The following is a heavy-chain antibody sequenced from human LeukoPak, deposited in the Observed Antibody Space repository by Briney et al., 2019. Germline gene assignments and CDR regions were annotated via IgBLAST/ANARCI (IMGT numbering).Heavy chain of an antibody. CDR1: GFTFSDYY. CDR3: ARERLEGYYYMDV. D-gene: IGHD6-25*01. CDR2: ISSSGSTI. V-gene: IGHV3-11*04. Sequence: KPGGSLRLSCAASGFTFSDYYMSWIRQAPGKGLEWVSYISSSGSTIYYADSVKGRFTISRDNAKNSLYLQMNSLRAEDTAVYYCARERLEGYYYMDVWGKGTTVTVSS. J-gene: IGHJ6*03.